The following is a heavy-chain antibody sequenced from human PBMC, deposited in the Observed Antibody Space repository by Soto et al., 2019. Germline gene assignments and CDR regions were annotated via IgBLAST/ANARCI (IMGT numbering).Heavy chain of an antibody. CDR2: IIPIFGTA. CDR3: ARSVFGVVISYYYYGMDV. CDR1: GGTFSSYA. V-gene: IGHV1-69*13. J-gene: IGHJ6*02. D-gene: IGHD3-3*01. Sequence: SVKVSCKASGGTFSSYAISWVRQAPGQGLEWMGGIIPIFGTANYAQKFQGRATITADESTSTAYMELSSLRSEDTAVYYCARSVFGVVISYYYYGMDVWGQGTTVTVSS.